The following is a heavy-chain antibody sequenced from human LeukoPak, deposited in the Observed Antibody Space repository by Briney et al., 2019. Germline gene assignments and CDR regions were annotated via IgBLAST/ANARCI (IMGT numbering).Heavy chain of an antibody. Sequence: PSETLSLTCAVYGGSFSGYYWSWIRQPPGKGLEWIGEINHSGSTNYNPSLKSRVTISVDTSKNQFSLKLSSVTAADTAVYYCARVRPPRHYYGMDVWGQGTTVTVSS. CDR3: ARVRPPRHYYGMDV. CDR1: GGSFSGYY. CDR2: INHSGST. V-gene: IGHV4-34*01. D-gene: IGHD1-1*01. J-gene: IGHJ6*02.